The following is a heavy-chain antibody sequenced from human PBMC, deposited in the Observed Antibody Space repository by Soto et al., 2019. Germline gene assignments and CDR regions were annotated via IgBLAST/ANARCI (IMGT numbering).Heavy chain of an antibody. D-gene: IGHD2-2*01. J-gene: IGHJ4*02. CDR3: ATAGDDCSTPPCYVIDS. Sequence: ASVKVSCKASGYTFTSYAMHWVRQAPGQRLEWMGWINAGNGYTKYSQKFQGRVTVTRDTSASTAYMELSSLRSEDTAVYYCATAGDDCSTPPCYVIDSGGQGPLVTVSS. V-gene: IGHV1-3*01. CDR1: GYTFTSYA. CDR2: INAGNGYT.